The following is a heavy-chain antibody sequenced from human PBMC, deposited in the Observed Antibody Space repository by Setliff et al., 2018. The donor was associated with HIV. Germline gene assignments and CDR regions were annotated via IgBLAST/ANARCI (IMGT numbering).Heavy chain of an antibody. Sequence: SETLSLTCALSGDSVTSSSWWSWVRQPPGKGLEWIGEIYRSGSTNYNPSLKSRVTISLDKSKNQFSLKVNSVTAADTAVYYCTRRDNSVSGYYTDHAFDIWGQGTLGTV. CDR2: IYRSGST. J-gene: IGHJ3*02. D-gene: IGHD3-22*01. CDR3: TRRDNSVSGYYTDHAFDI. CDR1: GDSVTSSSW. V-gene: IGHV4-4*02.